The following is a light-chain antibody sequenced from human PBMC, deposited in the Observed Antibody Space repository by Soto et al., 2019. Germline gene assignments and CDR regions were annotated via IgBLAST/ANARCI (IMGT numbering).Light chain of an antibody. CDR2: DVT. CDR1: SSDVGAYDF. Sequence: QSALTQPASVSGSPGQSITISCTGTSSDVGAYDFVSWYQHSPGKAPKLVTFDVTHRPPGISDRFSGSKSANTASLTISGLQAADEAFYYCSSYSTTSTPHVLFGGGTKLTVL. V-gene: IGLV2-14*01. CDR3: SSYSTTSTPHVL. J-gene: IGLJ2*01.